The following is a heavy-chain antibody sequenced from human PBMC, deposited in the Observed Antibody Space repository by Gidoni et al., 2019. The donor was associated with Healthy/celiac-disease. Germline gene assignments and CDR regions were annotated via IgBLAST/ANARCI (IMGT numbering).Heavy chain of an antibody. Sequence: QLQLQESGPGLVKPSETLSLTCTVSGGSISSSSYYWGWIRKPPGKGLEWIGSIYYSGSTYYNPSLKSRVTISVDTSKNQFSLKLSSVTAADTAVYYCARHVEGSSGPPDYMDVWGKGTTVTVSS. V-gene: IGHV4-39*01. CDR1: GGSISSSSYY. J-gene: IGHJ6*03. D-gene: IGHD6-25*01. CDR2: IYYSGST. CDR3: ARHVEGSSGPPDYMDV.